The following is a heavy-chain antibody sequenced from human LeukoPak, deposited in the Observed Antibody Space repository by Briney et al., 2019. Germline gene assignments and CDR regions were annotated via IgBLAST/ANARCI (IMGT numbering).Heavy chain of an antibody. CDR2: IYDSGNT. CDR1: GVSMSSSPYY. D-gene: IGHD2/OR15-2a*01. J-gene: IGHJ5*02. V-gene: IGHV4-39*01. Sequence: SETLSLTCTASGVSMSSSPYYWGRIRQPPGKGLEWIGTIYDSGNTNYNPSLRSRLTISVDTSRNQFSLKLSSVTAADTAVYYCARHDCDSSRCSVNWFDPWGQGTLVTVSS. CDR3: ARHDCDSSRCSVNWFDP.